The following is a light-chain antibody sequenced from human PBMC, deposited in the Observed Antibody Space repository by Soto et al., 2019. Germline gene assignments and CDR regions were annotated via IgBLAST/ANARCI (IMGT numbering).Light chain of an antibody. V-gene: IGLV2-11*01. J-gene: IGLJ3*02. Sequence: QSALTQPRSVSGSPGQSVTISCTGTSSDVGGYNYVSWYQQHPGKAPKLMIYYVSKRPSGVPDRFSGSKSGNTASLTIPGLQAEDEADYYCSSYAGSYTWVFGGGTKVTVL. CDR3: SSYAGSYTWV. CDR1: SSDVGGYNY. CDR2: YVS.